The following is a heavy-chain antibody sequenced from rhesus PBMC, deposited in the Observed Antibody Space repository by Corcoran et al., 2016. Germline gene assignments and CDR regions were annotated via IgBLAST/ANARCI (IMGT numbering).Heavy chain of an antibody. CDR3: TTEDSRN. CDR1: GITFGPGW. Sequence: EVQLGVSGAGWVRPGGSLRLSCAARGITFGPGWVDWVGQAPGKGLEWVDRIKSKSDGEPADYAASVKGRFTISRDDSKKTLYLQMNSLKTEDTAVYYCTTEDSRNWGQGVLVTVSS. J-gene: IGHJ4*01. V-gene: IGHV3-30*01. D-gene: IGHD6-13*01. CDR2: IKSKSDGEPA.